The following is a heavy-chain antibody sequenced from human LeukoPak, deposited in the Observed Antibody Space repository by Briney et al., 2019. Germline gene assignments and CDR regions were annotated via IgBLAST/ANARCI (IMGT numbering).Heavy chain of an antibody. D-gene: IGHD3-16*02. Sequence: GGSLRLSCAASGFAFSNYAIHWVRQAPGKGLEWVAVISYDGSDKYYADSVKGRFTISRDNSKNTLYLQMNSLRAEDTAVYYCARDLDYDYVWGSYRPGSPWFDPWGQGTLVTVSS. V-gene: IGHV3-30*03. CDR2: ISYDGSDK. CDR1: GFAFSNYA. J-gene: IGHJ5*02. CDR3: ARDLDYDYVWGSYRPGSPWFDP.